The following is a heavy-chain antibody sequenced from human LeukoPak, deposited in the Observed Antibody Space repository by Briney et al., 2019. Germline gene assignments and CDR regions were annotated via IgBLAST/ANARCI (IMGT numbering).Heavy chain of an antibody. D-gene: IGHD1-7*01. J-gene: IGHJ5*02. CDR3: AREETGTTFFSWFDP. CDR1: GGSISSYY. CDR2: IYTSGST. V-gene: IGHV4-4*07. Sequence: PSETLSLTCTVSGGSISSYYWSWIRQPAGKGLEWIRRIYTSGSTNYNPSLKSRVTMSVDTSKNQFSLKLSSVTAADTAVYYCAREETGTTFFSWFDPWGQGTLVTVSS.